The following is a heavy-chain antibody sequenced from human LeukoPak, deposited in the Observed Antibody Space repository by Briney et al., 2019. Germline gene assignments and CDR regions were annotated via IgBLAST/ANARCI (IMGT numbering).Heavy chain of an antibody. V-gene: IGHV3-23*01. CDR2: ISGSGGST. J-gene: IGHJ4*02. D-gene: IGHD6-19*01. CDR1: GFTFSNYA. Sequence: GGSLRLSCAASGFTFSNYAMSWVRQAPGKGLEWVSAISGSGGSTYYADSVKGRFTISRDNSKNTLYLQMNSLRAEDTAVYYCAKAQTGYSSGWYLGDYWGQGTLVTVSS. CDR3: AKAQTGYSSGWYLGDY.